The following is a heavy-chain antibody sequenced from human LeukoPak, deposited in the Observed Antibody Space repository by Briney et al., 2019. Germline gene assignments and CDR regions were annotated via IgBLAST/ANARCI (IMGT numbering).Heavy chain of an antibody. Sequence: GGSLRLSCTASGFTFSSTGMHWVRQAPGKGLEWVSYIRYDGNNKYYGDSVKGRLTVSRDNSKNTLYLQMNSLRVEDTAVYYCARTYNPDYWGQGTLVTVSS. J-gene: IGHJ4*01. CDR1: GFTFSSTG. D-gene: IGHD1-14*01. CDR2: IRYDGNNK. V-gene: IGHV3-30*02. CDR3: ARTYNPDY.